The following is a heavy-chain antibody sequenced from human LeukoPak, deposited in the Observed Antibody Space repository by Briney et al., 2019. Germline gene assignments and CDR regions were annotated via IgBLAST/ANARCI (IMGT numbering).Heavy chain of an antibody. J-gene: IGHJ4*02. V-gene: IGHV1-18*01. CDR2: ISAYNGNT. D-gene: IGHD1-26*01. Sequence: ASVKVSCKASGYTFTSYDINWVRQAPGQGLEWMGWISAYNGNTNYAQKLQGRVTMTTDTSTSTAYMELRSLRSDDTAVYYCATTSISGYFDYWGQGTLVTVSS. CDR1: GYTFTSYD. CDR3: ATTSISGYFDY.